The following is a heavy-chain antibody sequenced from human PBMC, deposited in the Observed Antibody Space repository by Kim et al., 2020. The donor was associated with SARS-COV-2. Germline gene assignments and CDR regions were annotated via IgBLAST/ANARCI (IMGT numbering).Heavy chain of an antibody. D-gene: IGHD6-19*01. J-gene: IGHJ4*02. CDR2: ISSSSSTI. V-gene: IGHV3-48*02. CDR1: GFTFSSYS. CDR3: ARDETLGPGYSSGWGV. Sequence: GGSLRLSCAASGFTFSSYSMNWVRQAPGKGLEWVSYISSSSSTIYYADSVKGRFTISRDNAKNSLYLQMNSLRDEDTAVYYCARDETLGPGYSSGWGVWGQGTLVTVSS.